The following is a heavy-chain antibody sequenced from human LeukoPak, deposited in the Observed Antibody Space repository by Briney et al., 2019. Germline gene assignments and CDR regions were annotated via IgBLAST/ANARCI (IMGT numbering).Heavy chain of an antibody. D-gene: IGHD2-15*01. CDR1: GFIFSDYY. Sequence: PGGSLRLSCAASGFIFSDYYMSWIRQAPGKGLEWVSYIRSSGSTIYYADSVKGRFTISRDNAKNSLYLQMNSLRAEDTAVYYCARAFHSRYVIDAFDIWGQGTKVTVSS. V-gene: IGHV3-11*04. CDR2: IRSSGSTI. CDR3: ARAFHSRYVIDAFDI. J-gene: IGHJ3*02.